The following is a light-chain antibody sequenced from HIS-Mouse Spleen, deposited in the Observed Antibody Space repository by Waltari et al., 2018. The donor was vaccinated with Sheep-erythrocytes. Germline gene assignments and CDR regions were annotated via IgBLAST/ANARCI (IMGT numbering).Light chain of an antibody. CDR1: QSVSSSY. V-gene: IGKV3-20*01. J-gene: IGKJ1*01. CDR2: GGS. Sequence: EIVLTQSPGTLSLSPGERATLSCRARQSVSSSYLSWYQQKPGQAPRLLIYGGSSRATGIPDRFSGSGSGTDFTLTISRLEPEDFAVYYCQQYGSSPWTFGQGTKVEIK. CDR3: QQYGSSPWT.